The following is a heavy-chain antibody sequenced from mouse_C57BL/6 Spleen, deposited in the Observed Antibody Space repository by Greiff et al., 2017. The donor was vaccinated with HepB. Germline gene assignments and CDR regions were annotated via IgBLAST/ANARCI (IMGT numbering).Heavy chain of an antibody. D-gene: IGHD1-1*01. Sequence: EVKLMESGPELVKPGASVKIPCKASGYTFTDYNMDWVKQSHGKSLEWIGDINPNNGGTIYNQKFKGKATLTVDKSSSTAYMELRSLTSGDTAVYYCARERNITTVVEDWYFDVWGTGTTVTVSS. CDR3: ARERNITTVVEDWYFDV. CDR1: GYTFTDYN. CDR2: INPNNGGT. J-gene: IGHJ1*03. V-gene: IGHV1-18*01.